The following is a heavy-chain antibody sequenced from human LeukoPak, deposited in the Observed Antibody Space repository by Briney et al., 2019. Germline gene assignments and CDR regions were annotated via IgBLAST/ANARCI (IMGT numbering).Heavy chain of an antibody. V-gene: IGHV4-39*07. CDR3: ARGSPLLWFICDAFDI. D-gene: IGHD3-10*01. Sequence: SETLSLTCTVSGGSISSSSYYWGWIRQPPGKGLEWIGSIYYSGSTNYNPSLKSRVTISVDTSKNQFSLKLSSVTAADTAVYYCARGSPLLWFICDAFDIWGQGTMVTVSS. J-gene: IGHJ3*02. CDR1: GGSISSSSYY. CDR2: IYYSGST.